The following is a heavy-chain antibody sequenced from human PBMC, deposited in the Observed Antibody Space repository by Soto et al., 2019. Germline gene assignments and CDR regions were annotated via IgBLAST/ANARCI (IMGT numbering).Heavy chain of an antibody. J-gene: IGHJ4*02. CDR2: IYHSGST. CDR1: GGSISSGGYS. Sequence: QLQLQESGSGLVKPSQTLSLTCAVSGGSISSGGYSWSWIRQPPGKGLEWIGYIYHSGSTYYNPSLKSRGTIAVDRSKNQFSRKLSSVPAADTAVYYCARGLNTAAALDYWGQGTLVTVSS. D-gene: IGHD5-18*01. V-gene: IGHV4-30-2*01. CDR3: ARGLNTAAALDY.